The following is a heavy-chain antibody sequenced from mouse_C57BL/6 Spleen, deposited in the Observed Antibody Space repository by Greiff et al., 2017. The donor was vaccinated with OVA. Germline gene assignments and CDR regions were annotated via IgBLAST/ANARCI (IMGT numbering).Heavy chain of an antibody. CDR1: GYSITSGYY. V-gene: IGHV3-6*01. D-gene: IGHD2-4*01. Sequence: VQLQQSGPGLVKPSQSLSLTCSVTGYSITSGYYWNWIRQFPGNKLEWMGYISYDGSNNYNPSLKNRISITRDTSKNQFFLKLNSVTTEDTATYYCARGTYDYGGLGPSWFAYWGQGTLVTVSA. CDR2: ISYDGSN. CDR3: ARGTYDYGGLGPSWFAY. J-gene: IGHJ3*01.